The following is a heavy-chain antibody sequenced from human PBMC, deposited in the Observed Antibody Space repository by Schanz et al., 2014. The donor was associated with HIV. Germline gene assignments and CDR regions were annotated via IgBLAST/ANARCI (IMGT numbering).Heavy chain of an antibody. CDR2: VNGDGSSA. CDR1: GFTFSSYW. CDR3: TKEVPPDV. D-gene: IGHD1-1*01. J-gene: IGHJ6*02. V-gene: IGHV3-74*01. Sequence: EEYLVESGGGLVQPGGSLRLSCAASGFTFSSYWMHWVRQTPGKGLVWVSRVNGDGSSAAYADSVKGRFTISRDNSKNTLYLQMNSLRAEDTAVYYCTKEVPPDVWGQGTTVTVSS.